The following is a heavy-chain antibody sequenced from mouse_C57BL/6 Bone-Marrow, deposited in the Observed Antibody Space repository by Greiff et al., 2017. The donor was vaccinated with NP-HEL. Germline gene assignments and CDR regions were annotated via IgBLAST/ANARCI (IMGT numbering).Heavy chain of an antibody. V-gene: IGHV1-50*01. CDR1: GYTFTSYW. CDR3: ARENWDFDY. Sequence: QVQLQQPGAELVKPGASVKLSCKASGYTFTSYWMQWVKQRPGQGLEWIGEIDPSDSYPNYNQKFKGKATLTVDKSSSTAYMQLSSLTSEDSAVYYCARENWDFDYWGQGTTLTVSS. D-gene: IGHD4-1*01. J-gene: IGHJ2*01. CDR2: IDPSDSYP.